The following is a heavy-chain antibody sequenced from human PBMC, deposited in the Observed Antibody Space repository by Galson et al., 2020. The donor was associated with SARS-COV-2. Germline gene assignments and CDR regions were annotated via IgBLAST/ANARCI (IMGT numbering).Heavy chain of an antibody. J-gene: IGHJ4*02. CDR1: GFAFDDYA. CDR3: AKDSFPLYAEVDSAMDY. V-gene: IGHV3-9*01. CDR2: ISWNSRNV. Sequence: TGGSLRLSCGGSGFAFDDYAMHWVRQAPGKGLEWVSSISWNSRNVAYADSVKGRFIISKDNDKNSLSLQMYDLRTEDTAFYYCAKDSFPLYAEVDSAMDYWGQGTLVTVSS. D-gene: IGHD2-2*01.